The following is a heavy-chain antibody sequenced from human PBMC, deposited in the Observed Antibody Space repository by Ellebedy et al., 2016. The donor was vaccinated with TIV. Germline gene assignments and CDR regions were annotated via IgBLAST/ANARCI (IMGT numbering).Heavy chain of an antibody. D-gene: IGHD5-12*01. CDR3: VRDFTIMGTGPHFDP. Sequence: GESLKISCAGSGFSFDIYWMHWVRQAPGKGLEWVSRINSNGMTTNYADFVKGRFTISRDNAKTTLYLQMNSLKADDTAMYICVRDFTIMGTGPHFDPWGQGTLVTVSS. CDR1: GFSFDIYW. CDR2: INSNGMTT. V-gene: IGHV3-74*01. J-gene: IGHJ5*02.